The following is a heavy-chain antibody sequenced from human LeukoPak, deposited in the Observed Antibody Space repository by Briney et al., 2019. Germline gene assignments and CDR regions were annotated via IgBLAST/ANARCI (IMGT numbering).Heavy chain of an antibody. J-gene: IGHJ6*02. CDR2: IYYSGST. CDR3: ARDGPLWFGEFSTYGMDV. D-gene: IGHD3-10*01. CDR1: GGSISSYY. Sequence: SETLSLTCTVSGGSISSYYWGWIRQPPGKGLEWIGYIYYSGSTNYNPSLKSRVTISVDTSKNQFSLKLSSVTAADTAVYYCARDGPLWFGEFSTYGMDVWGRGTTVTVSS. V-gene: IGHV4-59*08.